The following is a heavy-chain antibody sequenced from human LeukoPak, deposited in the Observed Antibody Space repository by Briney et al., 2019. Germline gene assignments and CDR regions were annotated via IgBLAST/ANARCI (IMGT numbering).Heavy chain of an antibody. CDR1: GYAFINYA. D-gene: IGHD2-21*02. V-gene: IGHV7-4-1*02. J-gene: IGHJ4*02. Sequence: ASVTVSCKTSGYAFINYAINWVRQAPGQGLEWMGWINTNTGNPTYAQGFTGRFVFSLDTSVSTTYLQISSLETEDTAIYYCARSNNDGDFLGVGFDYWGQGALVTVSS. CDR3: ARSNNDGDFLGVGFDY. CDR2: INTNTGNP.